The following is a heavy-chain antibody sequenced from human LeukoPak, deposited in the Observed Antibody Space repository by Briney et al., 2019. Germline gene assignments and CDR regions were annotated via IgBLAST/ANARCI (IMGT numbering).Heavy chain of an antibody. CDR3: VKFRGQLLSSYYFDY. Sequence: GSLRLSCAASGFAFSSYAMSWVRPAPGKGLEWVSAISGSGGSTYYADSVKGRFTISRDNSKNTLYLQMNSLRGEDTAVYYCVKFRGQLLSSYYFDYWGQGTLVTVSS. V-gene: IGHV3-23*01. D-gene: IGHD2-2*01. J-gene: IGHJ4*02. CDR1: GFAFSSYA. CDR2: ISGSGGST.